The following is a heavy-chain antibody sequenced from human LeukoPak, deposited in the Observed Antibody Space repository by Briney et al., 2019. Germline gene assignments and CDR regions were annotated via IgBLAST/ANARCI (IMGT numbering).Heavy chain of an antibody. CDR3: ARVRPTIFGVIIEPYFDY. V-gene: IGHV3-48*03. CDR2: ITSSGTSI. J-gene: IGHJ4*02. Sequence: GGSLRLSCAASGFTFSSYFMNWVRQAPGKGLEWVSYITSSGTSIYYADSVKGRFTLSRDNTKNSLYLQMNSLRAEDTAVYYCARVRPTIFGVIIEPYFDYWGQGTLVTVSS. D-gene: IGHD3-3*01. CDR1: GFTFSSYF.